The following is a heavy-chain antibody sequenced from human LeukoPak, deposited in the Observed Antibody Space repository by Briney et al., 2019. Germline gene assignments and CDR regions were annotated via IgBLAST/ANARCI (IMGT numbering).Heavy chain of an antibody. CDR3: ARDSHTAAGTLRFDY. Sequence: PSETLSLTCTVSGGSISSGSYYWSWIRQPAGKGLEWIGRIYTSGSTNHNPSLKSRVTISVDTSKNQFSLKLSSVTSADTAVYYCARDSHTAAGTLRFDYWGQGTLVTVSS. D-gene: IGHD6-13*01. J-gene: IGHJ4*02. CDR1: GGSISSGSYY. CDR2: IYTSGST. V-gene: IGHV4-61*02.